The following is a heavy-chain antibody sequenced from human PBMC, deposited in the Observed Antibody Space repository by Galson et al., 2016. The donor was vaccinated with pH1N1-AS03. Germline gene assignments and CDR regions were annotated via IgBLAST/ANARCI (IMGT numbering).Heavy chain of an antibody. CDR2: INPDTGDT. D-gene: IGHD2-2*01. Sequence: SVKVSCKASGYTFTAYYVHWVRQAPGQGLEWMGWINPDTGDTNYTQKFQGRVTMTRDTSASTIHLDLSRLGSDDTAMYYCVRVGRGVVPANRGQGTLVTVSS. CDR1: GYTFTAYY. J-gene: IGHJ4*02. V-gene: IGHV1-2*02. CDR3: VRVGRGVVPAN.